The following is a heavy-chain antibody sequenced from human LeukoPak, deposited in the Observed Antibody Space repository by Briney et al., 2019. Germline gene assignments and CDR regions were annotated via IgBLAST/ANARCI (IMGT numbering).Heavy chain of an antibody. Sequence: PSETPSLTCTVSGGSINYYYWNWVRQPAGKGLEWIGRIYTSGSTNYNPSLKSRVTMSVDTSKNQFSLKLSSVTAADTAVYYCAREKSSGWYVDYWGQGTLVTVSS. J-gene: IGHJ4*02. D-gene: IGHD6-19*01. V-gene: IGHV4-4*07. CDR3: AREKSSGWYVDY. CDR1: GGSINYYY. CDR2: IYTSGST.